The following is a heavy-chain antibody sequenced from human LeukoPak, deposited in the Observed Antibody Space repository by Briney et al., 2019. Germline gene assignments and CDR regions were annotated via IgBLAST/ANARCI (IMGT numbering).Heavy chain of an antibody. CDR2: ISSSSSTI. CDR3: ARPGARGYCSGGSCTKSRSHFDY. Sequence: GGSLRLSCAASGFTFSSYSVNWVRQAPGKGLEWVSYISSSSSTIYYADSVKGRFTISRDNAKNSLHLQMNSLRAEDTAVYYCARPGARGYCSGGSCTKSRSHFDYWGQGTLVTVSS. V-gene: IGHV3-48*01. CDR1: GFTFSSYS. D-gene: IGHD2-15*01. J-gene: IGHJ4*02.